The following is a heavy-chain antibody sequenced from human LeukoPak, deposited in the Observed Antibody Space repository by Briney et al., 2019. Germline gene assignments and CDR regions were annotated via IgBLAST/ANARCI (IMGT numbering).Heavy chain of an antibody. CDR2: IHYTGST. D-gene: IGHD3-10*01. CDR1: GGSISSYY. Sequence: SETLSLTCTVSGGSISSYYWSWIRQSPGKGLECIGYIHYTGSTNYNPSLKSRVTISVETSKNQFSLKLKSVTAADTAVFYCAANSADYNTLGSSYKVWGQGTLVTVSS. V-gene: IGHV4-59*08. CDR3: AANSADYNTLGSSYKV. J-gene: IGHJ4*02.